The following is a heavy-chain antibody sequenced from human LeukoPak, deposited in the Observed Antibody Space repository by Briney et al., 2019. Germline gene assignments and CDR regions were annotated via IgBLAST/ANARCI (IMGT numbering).Heavy chain of an antibody. CDR3: ARDLGQYYDTSDNWFDP. Sequence: TGGSLRLSCAASGFTFTNYWMSWVRQAPGKGLELVANIKQDRSEKYYVDSVKGRFTISRDNAKNTLNLQMNSLRAEDTAVYYCARDLGQYYDTSDNWFDPWGQGTLVTVSS. CDR1: GFTFTNYW. D-gene: IGHD3-22*01. J-gene: IGHJ5*02. CDR2: IKQDRSEK. V-gene: IGHV3-7*01.